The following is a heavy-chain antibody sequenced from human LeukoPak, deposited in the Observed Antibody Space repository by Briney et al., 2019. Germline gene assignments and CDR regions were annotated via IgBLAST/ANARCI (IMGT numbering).Heavy chain of an antibody. J-gene: IGHJ4*02. D-gene: IGHD1-7*01. V-gene: IGHV3-23*01. CDR1: GFTFNNYA. Sequence: GRSLRLSCAASGFTFNNYAMAWVRQPPRKGLEWVSSIGGGGTDTHYGDSVKGRFTISRDNSKNTLYLQMNSLRAEDTAVYYCAKGNSLDQRTYDDWGQGTLVTVSS. CDR2: IGGGGTDT. CDR3: AKGNSLDQRTYDD.